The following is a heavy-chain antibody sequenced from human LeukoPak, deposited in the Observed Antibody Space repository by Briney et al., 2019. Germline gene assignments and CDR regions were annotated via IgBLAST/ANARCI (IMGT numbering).Heavy chain of an antibody. CDR2: FYYSGST. Sequence: SEPLSLTCKLSGGAISSYYWTGFPKPPGKGREGIGHFYYSGSTNYNPSLKSRITISVDTSKNQFSLKLSSVTAADTAVYYCARGRVLPAAIGRIYYFDYWGQGTLVTVSS. D-gene: IGHD2-2*02. V-gene: IGHV4-59*13. CDR1: GGAISSYY. J-gene: IGHJ4*02. CDR3: ARGRVLPAAIGRIYYFDY.